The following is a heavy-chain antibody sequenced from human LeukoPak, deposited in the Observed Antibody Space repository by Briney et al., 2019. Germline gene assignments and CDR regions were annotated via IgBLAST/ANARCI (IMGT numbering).Heavy chain of an antibody. Sequence: SETLSLTCTVSGGSIGTYYWSWIRQPPGKGLEWIGYVYDSGSTTYNPSLKSRVTISVDTSKSQFSLKLSSVTAADTAVYYCARFKWYFDYWGQGTLVTVSS. CDR3: ARFKWYFDY. D-gene: IGHD2-15*01. V-gene: IGHV4-59*01. CDR1: GGSIGTYY. J-gene: IGHJ4*02. CDR2: VYDSGST.